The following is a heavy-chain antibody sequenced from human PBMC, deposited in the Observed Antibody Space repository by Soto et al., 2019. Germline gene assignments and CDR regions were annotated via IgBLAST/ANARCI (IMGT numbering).Heavy chain of an antibody. CDR3: ARGRYGDY. CDR1: GYAFTTYG. J-gene: IGHJ4*02. V-gene: IGHV1-18*01. Sequence: QVHLVQSGAKVKKPGASVKVSCQGSGYAFTTYGITWVRQAPGQGLEWMGWISAHNGNTNYAQKLQGRVTVTRDTSKSTAYMELRSLRYDDTAVYYCARGRYGDYWGQGALVTVSS. D-gene: IGHD1-1*01. CDR2: ISAHNGNT.